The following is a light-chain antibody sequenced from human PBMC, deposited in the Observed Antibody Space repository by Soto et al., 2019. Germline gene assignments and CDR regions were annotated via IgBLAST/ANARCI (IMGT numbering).Light chain of an antibody. Sequence: QSVLTQPASVSGSPGQSITISCTGTSSDVGGYNYVSWYQQHPGKAPKLIIYEVSNRPSGVSNRFSGSKSGNTASLTISGLQAEDEADYYCSSYTSSTIYVFGTGTKVTVL. CDR3: SSYTSSTIYV. V-gene: IGLV2-14*01. CDR2: EVS. J-gene: IGLJ1*01. CDR1: SSDVGGYNY.